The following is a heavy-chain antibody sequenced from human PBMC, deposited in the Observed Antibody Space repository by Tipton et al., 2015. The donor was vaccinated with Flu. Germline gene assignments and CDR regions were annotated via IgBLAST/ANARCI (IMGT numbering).Heavy chain of an antibody. CDR3: ARATCSGGACYVFDY. CDR1: GASVASGTYY. Sequence: LRLSCNVSGASVASGTYYWNWIRQPVGEGLEWLGRIFGNGNTVYNPSLQGRLTISSDTSKNEFSLRLTSVTAADTAMYFCARATCSGGACYVFDYWGQGSLVIVSA. V-gene: IGHV4-61*02. CDR2: IFGNGNT. J-gene: IGHJ4*02. D-gene: IGHD2-15*01.